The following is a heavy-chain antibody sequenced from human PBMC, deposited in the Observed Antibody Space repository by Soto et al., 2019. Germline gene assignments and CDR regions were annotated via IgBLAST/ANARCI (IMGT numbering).Heavy chain of an antibody. CDR3: ARGYGSGTDHYYYYMDV. CDR2: INHSGST. Sequence: SETLSLTCAVYGGSFSGYYGSWIRQPPGKGLEWIGEINHSGSTNYNPSLKSRVTISVDTSKNQFSLKLSSVTAADTAVYYCARGYGSGTDHYYYYMDVWGKGTTVTVS. CDR1: GGSFSGYY. D-gene: IGHD3-10*01. J-gene: IGHJ6*03. V-gene: IGHV4-34*01.